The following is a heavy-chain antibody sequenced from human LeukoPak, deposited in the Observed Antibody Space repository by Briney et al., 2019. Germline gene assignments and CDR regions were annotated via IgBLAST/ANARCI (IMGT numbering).Heavy chain of an antibody. CDR1: GFTFSNYR. J-gene: IGHJ3*02. D-gene: IGHD1-14*01. CDR2: IKQDETEK. CDR3: AREGNRRAFDI. Sequence: GGSLRLSCAASGFTFSNYRMSWVRQAPGKGLEWVANIKQDETEKDYVDSVKGRFTISRDNAKNSLYLQMNSLRNEDTAVYYCAREGNRRAFDIWGQGTMVTASS. V-gene: IGHV3-7*01.